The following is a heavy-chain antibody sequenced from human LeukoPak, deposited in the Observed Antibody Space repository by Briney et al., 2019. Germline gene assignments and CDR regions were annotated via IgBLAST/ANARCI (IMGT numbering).Heavy chain of an antibody. J-gene: IGHJ6*02. CDR1: GFTFSTYS. CDR3: ARDMSVAGQYYYGMDV. CDR2: ISTASANM. V-gene: IGHV3-48*01. Sequence: GGPLRLSCVASGFTFSTYSMNWVRQAPGKGREGVSYISTASANMYYADSVKGRFTISRDNSKNTLYLQINSLRAEDTAVYYCARDMSVAGQYYYGMDVWGQGTTVSVCS. D-gene: IGHD6-19*01.